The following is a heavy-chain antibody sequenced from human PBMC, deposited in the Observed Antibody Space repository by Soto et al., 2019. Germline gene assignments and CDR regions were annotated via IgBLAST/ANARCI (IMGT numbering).Heavy chain of an antibody. CDR1: GGSISSYY. CDR3: VVSSSWYLLDN. V-gene: IGHV4-59*01. Sequence: SETLSLTCTVSGGSISSYYWSWIRQPPGKGLEWIGYINYIGSTNYSPSLKSRVSISVDTSKNQFSLKLSSVTAADTALHYCVVSSSWYLLDNWGQGILVTVS. CDR2: INYIGST. J-gene: IGHJ4*02. D-gene: IGHD6-13*01.